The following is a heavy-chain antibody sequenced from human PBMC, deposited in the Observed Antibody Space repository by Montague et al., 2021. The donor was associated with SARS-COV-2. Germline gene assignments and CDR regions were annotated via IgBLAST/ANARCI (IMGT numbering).Heavy chain of an antibody. Sequence: SESLSLTCTVSGGSIISSTYYWGRLRQPPGMGLEWIGNMYFRGSXCYXPSLKGRVTISVDTSKNQFSLKVTTVTAADTAVYYCARGGALATVGYDYWGPGTLLTVSS. D-gene: IGHD4-23*01. V-gene: IGHV4-39*07. CDR1: GGSIISSTYY. CDR2: MYFRGSX. J-gene: IGHJ4*02. CDR3: ARGGALATVGYDY.